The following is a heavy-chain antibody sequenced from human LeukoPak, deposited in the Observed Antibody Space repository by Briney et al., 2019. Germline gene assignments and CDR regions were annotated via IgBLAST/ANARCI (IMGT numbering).Heavy chain of an antibody. Sequence: TGGSLRLSCATSGFTFSTYNMNWVRQAPGKGLEWVSSISSSSTYIYYADSVKGRFTISRDNAKNSLYLQINSLRAEDTAVYYCARTRITVTTRSWDYWGQGATVTVSS. CDR1: GFTFSTYN. J-gene: IGHJ4*03. CDR2: ISSSSTYI. CDR3: ARTRITVTTRSWDY. V-gene: IGHV3-21*01. D-gene: IGHD4-17*01.